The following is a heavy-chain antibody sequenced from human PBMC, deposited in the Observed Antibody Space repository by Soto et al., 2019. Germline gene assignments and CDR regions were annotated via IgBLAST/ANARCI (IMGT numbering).Heavy chain of an antibody. V-gene: IGHV1-3*01. D-gene: IGHD1-1*01. CDR3: ASGTTAGGY. CDR1: GYTFTSYP. J-gene: IGHJ4*02. Sequence: ASVKVSCKASGYTFTSYPINWLRQAPGQGIEWMGRITAGNGDTKYSQKLQGRVAITRDTYATTAYMELSSLRSEDTAIYYCASGTTAGGYWGQGTLVTVSS. CDR2: ITAGNGDT.